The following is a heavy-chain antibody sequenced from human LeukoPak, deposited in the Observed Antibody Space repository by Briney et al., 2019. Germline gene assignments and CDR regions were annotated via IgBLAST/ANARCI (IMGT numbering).Heavy chain of an antibody. D-gene: IGHD2-8*01. CDR2: FYTNGRT. CDR1: GGSIRDYH. J-gene: IGHJ3*02. V-gene: IGHV4-4*09. CDR3: ARRERLRGYCSNDECYRYALDI. Sequence: SETLSLTCAVSGGSIRDYHWSWLREPPGGGGEWIGYFYTNGRTDYNPSRRSRLTLSVDTSRAHFPLKLNSVTAADTAVYYCARRERLRGYCSNDECYRYALDIWGQGTMVTVSS.